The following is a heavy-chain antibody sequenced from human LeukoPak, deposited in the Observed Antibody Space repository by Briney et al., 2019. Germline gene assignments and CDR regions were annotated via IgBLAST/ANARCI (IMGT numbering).Heavy chain of an antibody. CDR1: GLSLSTNGVR. CDR3: ARTTAVATFDY. Sequence: SGPTLVKPTQTLTLTCTFSGLSLSTNGVRVSWIRQPPGKALEWLARIDWDDDKFYRTSLKTRLTISKDTSENRVVLTMTDMDPVDTATYYCARTTAVATFDYWGQGTLVTVSS. V-gene: IGHV2-70*04. J-gene: IGHJ4*02. CDR2: IDWDDDK. D-gene: IGHD4-17*01.